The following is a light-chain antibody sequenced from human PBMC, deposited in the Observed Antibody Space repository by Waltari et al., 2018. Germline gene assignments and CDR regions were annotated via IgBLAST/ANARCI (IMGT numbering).Light chain of an antibody. CDR3: QQYYSTPWT. CDR2: WAS. J-gene: IGKJ1*01. Sequence: DIVMTQSPDSLAVSLGERATINCKSSQSILYSSNNKNYFAWYQQKPGQPPKLLISWASTRESGVPDRFSGSGSGTDFTLTVSSLQAEDVAIYYCQQYYSTPWTFGQGTKVEIK. CDR1: QSILYSSNNKNY. V-gene: IGKV4-1*01.